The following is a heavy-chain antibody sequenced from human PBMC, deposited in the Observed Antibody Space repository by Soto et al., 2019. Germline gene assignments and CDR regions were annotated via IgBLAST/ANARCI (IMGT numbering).Heavy chain of an antibody. D-gene: IGHD1-1*01. Sequence: EQLQQWGAGLLKPSETLSLTCAVFGGSVNSGNYYWSWIRQPPGKGLEWIGEMSHSGGTHFNPSLKSRVTISVDTSKNQFSLKMSPVTAPDTALYYCARVERGTATTVVDAFDIWGPGTMVTVSS. CDR1: GGSVNSGNYY. V-gene: IGHV4-34*01. J-gene: IGHJ3*02. CDR3: ARVERGTATTVVDAFDI. CDR2: MSHSGGT.